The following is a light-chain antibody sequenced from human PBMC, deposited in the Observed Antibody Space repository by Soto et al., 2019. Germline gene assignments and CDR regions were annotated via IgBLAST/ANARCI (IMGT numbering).Light chain of an antibody. CDR2: GAS. V-gene: IGKV3-20*01. CDR1: QSVSSNY. CDR3: QLYVSSSLFS. J-gene: IGKJ3*01. Sequence: EIVMTQSPGTLYLSPGERATLYCRASQSVSSNYLAWYRQTPCQAPRLLISGASSRATGIPDRFSGSASGTDFTLTIRRLEREDFAVEYCQLYVSSSLFSFGSGTKVEVK.